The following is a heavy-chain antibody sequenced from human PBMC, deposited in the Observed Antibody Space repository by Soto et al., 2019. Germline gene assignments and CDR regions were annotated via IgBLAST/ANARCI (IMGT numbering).Heavy chain of an antibody. J-gene: IGHJ4*02. CDR1: GFTFSNYG. V-gene: IGHV3-30*03. Sequence: QVQLVESGGRVVQPGRSLRLSCAASGFTFSNYGMHWVRQAPGRGLEWVAVISSSGSNTNYAHSVKGRFTISRDNSKNTLDLQMDSLRAEDTALYYCARDRDTYGYEDYWGQGTLVTVSS. CDR3: ARDRDTYGYEDY. CDR2: ISSSGSNT. D-gene: IGHD5-18*01.